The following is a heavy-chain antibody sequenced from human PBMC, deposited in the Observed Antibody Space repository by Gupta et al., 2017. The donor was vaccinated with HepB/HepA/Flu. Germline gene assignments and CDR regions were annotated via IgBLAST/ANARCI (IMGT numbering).Heavy chain of an antibody. Sequence: HLLHSGAEVTKPGESLKISCKGSGYSFNTYWIGWVRQMPGKGLEWMGIIYPGNSDTTYSPSFQGQVTISADRSSSTAYLQWSSLKASDTAMYYCARHAGISMPKIDYWGQGTLVTVSS. CDR2: IYPGNSDT. V-gene: IGHV5-51*01. CDR3: ARHAGISMPKIDY. CDR1: GYSFNTYW. J-gene: IGHJ4*02. D-gene: IGHD2-2*01.